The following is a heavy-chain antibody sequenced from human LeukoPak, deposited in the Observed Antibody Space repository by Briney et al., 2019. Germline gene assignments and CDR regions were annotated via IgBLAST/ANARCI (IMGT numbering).Heavy chain of an antibody. V-gene: IGHV1-18*01. CDR1: GYTFTSYG. D-gene: IGHD7-27*01. CDR3: ARGLLTGDTQDDAFDI. Sequence: ASVKVSCKASGYTFTSYGISWVRQAPGQGLEWMGWISAYNGNTNYAQKLQGRVTMTTDTSTSTAYMELRSLRSDDTAVYYCARGLLTGDTQDDAFDIWGQGTMVTVSS. CDR2: ISAYNGNT. J-gene: IGHJ3*02.